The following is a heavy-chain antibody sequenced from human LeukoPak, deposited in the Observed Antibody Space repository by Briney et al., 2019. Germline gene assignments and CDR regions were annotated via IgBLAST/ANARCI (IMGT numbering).Heavy chain of an antibody. CDR1: GFTFSNAW. J-gene: IGHJ3*01. V-gene: IGHV3-15*01. D-gene: IGHD2-21*01. CDR2: IKSKTDGGTT. CDR3: ARSHMYGDYGEDV. Sequence: GGSLRLSCAASGFTFSNAWMSWVRQAPGKGLEWVGRIKSKTDGGTTDFAAPVKGRFTISRDDSKNTLYLQINSLRAEDAATYYCARSHMYGDYGEDVWGHGTLVTVSS.